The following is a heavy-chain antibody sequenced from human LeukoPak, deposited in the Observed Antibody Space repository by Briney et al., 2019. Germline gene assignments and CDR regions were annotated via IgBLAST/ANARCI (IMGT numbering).Heavy chain of an antibody. V-gene: IGHV6-1*01. J-gene: IGHJ1*01. Sequence: SQTLPLTCAISGDSVSSSSAAWHWIRQSPWRGLEWLGRTYYRSKWYNDYAVSVKSRITINPDTSKNQFSLQLNSVTPEDTAVYYCARDGQPYSSGWFAYFQPWGQGTLVTVSS. CDR2: TYYRSKWYN. CDR3: ARDGQPYSSGWFAYFQP. CDR1: GDSVSSSSAA. D-gene: IGHD6-19*01.